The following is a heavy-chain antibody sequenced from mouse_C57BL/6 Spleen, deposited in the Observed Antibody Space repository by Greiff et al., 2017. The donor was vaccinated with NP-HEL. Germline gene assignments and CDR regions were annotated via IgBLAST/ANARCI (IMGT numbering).Heavy chain of an antibody. V-gene: IGHV5-6*01. CDR3: ARIDGYYGY. Sequence: EVQGVESGGDLVKPGGSLKLSCAASGFTFSSYGMSWVRQTPDKRLEWVATISSGGSYTYYPDSVKGRFTISRDNAKNTLYLQRSSLKSEDTAMYYCARIDGYYGYWGQGTTLTVSS. CDR2: ISSGGSYT. J-gene: IGHJ2*01. D-gene: IGHD2-3*01. CDR1: GFTFSSYG.